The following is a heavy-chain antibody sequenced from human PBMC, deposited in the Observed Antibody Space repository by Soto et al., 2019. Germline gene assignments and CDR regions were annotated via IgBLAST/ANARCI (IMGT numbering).Heavy chain of an antibody. J-gene: IGHJ4*02. CDR3: ARLEGLATISYYFDF. CDR2: IYFRGNT. Sequence: SETLSLTCSVSGDYINSDKYYWGWIRQPPGKGLEWIGSIYFRGNTYYNPSLQTRVTISLDKSMSQFSLKLNSVTAADSAVYFCARLEGLATISYYFDFWGQGALVTVSS. D-gene: IGHD3-9*01. CDR1: GDYINSDKYY. V-gene: IGHV4-39*01.